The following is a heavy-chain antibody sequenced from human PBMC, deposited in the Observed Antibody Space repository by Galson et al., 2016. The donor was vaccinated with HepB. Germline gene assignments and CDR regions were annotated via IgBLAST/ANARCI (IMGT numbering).Heavy chain of an antibody. V-gene: IGHV3-21*01. CDR1: GFTFSRYT. J-gene: IGHJ4*02. CDR2: ITSGSDYI. D-gene: IGHD2-15*01. Sequence: SLRLSCAASGFTFSRYTMNWVRQTPGKGLEWVSSITSGSDYIYEAHSVKGRFTISRDNSKSTLYLQMNGLRPEDSALYYCAREVTYCSGGGCYYFDYWGQGTLVTVSS. CDR3: AREVTYCSGGGCYYFDY.